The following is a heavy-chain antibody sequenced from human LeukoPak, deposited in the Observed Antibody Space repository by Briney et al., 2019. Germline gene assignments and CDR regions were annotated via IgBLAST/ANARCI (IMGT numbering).Heavy chain of an antibody. V-gene: IGHV4-38-2*02. J-gene: IGHJ4*02. D-gene: IGHD2/OR15-2a*01. Sequence: SETLSLTCTVSGYSISSGYYWGWIRQPPGKGLEWIGSIYHSGSTYYNPSLKSRVTISVDTSKNQFSLKLSSVTAADTAVYYCASGFPLAGRFDYWGQGTLVTVSS. CDR3: ASGFPLAGRFDY. CDR2: IYHSGST. CDR1: GYSISSGYY.